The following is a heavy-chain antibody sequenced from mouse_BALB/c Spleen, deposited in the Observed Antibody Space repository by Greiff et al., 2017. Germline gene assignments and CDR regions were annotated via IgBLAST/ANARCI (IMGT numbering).Heavy chain of an antibody. CDR2: INPGSGGT. CDR1: GYAFTNYL. CDR3: ARSDYGWFAY. J-gene: IGHJ3*01. Sequence: QVQLQQSGAELVRPGTSVKVSCKASGYAFTNYLIEWVKQRPGQGLEWIGVINPGSGGTNYNEKFKGKATLTADKSSSTAYMQLSSLTSDDSAVYFCARSDYGWFAYWGQGTLVTVSA. D-gene: IGHD2-4*01. V-gene: IGHV1-54*01.